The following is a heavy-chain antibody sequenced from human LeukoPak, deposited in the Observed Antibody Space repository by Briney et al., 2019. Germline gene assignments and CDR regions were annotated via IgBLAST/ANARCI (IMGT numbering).Heavy chain of an antibody. J-gene: IGHJ4*02. V-gene: IGHV3-48*03. Sequence: GGSLRLSCAASGFTFSSYEMNWVRQAPGKGLEWVSYISSSGSTIYYADSVKGRFTISRDNAKNSLYLQMNSLRAEDTAVYYCARGPSWDIVVVPAAMILSDYWGQGTLVTVSS. CDR1: GFTFSSYE. CDR3: ARGPSWDIVVVPAAMILSDY. D-gene: IGHD2-2*01. CDR2: ISSSGSTI.